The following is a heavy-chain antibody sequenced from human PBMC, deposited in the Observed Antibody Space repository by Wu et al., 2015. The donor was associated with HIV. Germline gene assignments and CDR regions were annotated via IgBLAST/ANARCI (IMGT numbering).Heavy chain of an antibody. CDR3: ARSHKSLQLRYLGNFDY. CDR2: INPKNGGT. J-gene: IGHJ4*02. D-gene: IGHD1-1*01. V-gene: IGHV1-2*02. CDR1: GYSFTDYY. Sequence: QVQLVQSGAEVKMPGASVKVSCKASGYSFTDYYIYWVRQAPGQGLEWMGWINPKNGGTDYARAFQGRLTMTRDMSATTVYVELKRLTSEDTAMYFXARSHKSLQLRYLGNFDYWGQGT.